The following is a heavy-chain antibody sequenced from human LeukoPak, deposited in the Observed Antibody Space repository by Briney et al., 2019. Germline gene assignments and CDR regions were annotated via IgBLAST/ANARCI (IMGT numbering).Heavy chain of an antibody. V-gene: IGHV3-11*06. J-gene: IGHJ4*02. Sequence: PGGSLKLSCAASGFNFTMYWMHWIRQAPGKGLEWVSSISSSSIYTNYADSVKGRFTISRDNAKNSLFLQINNLRAEDTAVYYCARRYCSAGICYSGFDYWGQGTLVTVSS. CDR2: ISSSSIYT. CDR1: GFNFTMYW. D-gene: IGHD2-15*01. CDR3: ARRYCSAGICYSGFDY.